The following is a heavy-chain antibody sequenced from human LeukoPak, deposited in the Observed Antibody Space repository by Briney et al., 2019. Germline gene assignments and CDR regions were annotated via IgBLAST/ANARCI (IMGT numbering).Heavy chain of an antibody. D-gene: IGHD3-9*01. CDR1: GDSIRSGGYY. Sequence: SETLSLTCTVSGDSIRSGGYYWSWIRQHPGKGPEWIGYIYYSGNTYYNPSLKSRVTISVDTSKNQFSLKLSSVTAADTAVYYCARDTPWGYFDWGQGTLVTVSS. CDR3: ARDTPWGYFD. J-gene: IGHJ4*02. CDR2: IYYSGNT. V-gene: IGHV4-31*03.